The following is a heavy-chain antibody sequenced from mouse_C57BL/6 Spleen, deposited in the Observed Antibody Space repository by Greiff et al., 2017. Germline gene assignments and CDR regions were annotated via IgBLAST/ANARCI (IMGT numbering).Heavy chain of an antibody. D-gene: IGHD2-1*01. CDR1: GYTFTDYE. CDR2: IDPETGGT. CDR3: TSNYAYAMDY. J-gene: IGHJ4*01. V-gene: IGHV1-15*01. Sequence: VQLQQSGAELVRPGASVTLSCKASGYTFTDYEMHWVKQTPVHGLEWIGAIDPETGGTAYNQKFKGKAILTADKSPSTAYMELLSLTSEDSAVYYCTSNYAYAMDYGGQGTSVTVSS.